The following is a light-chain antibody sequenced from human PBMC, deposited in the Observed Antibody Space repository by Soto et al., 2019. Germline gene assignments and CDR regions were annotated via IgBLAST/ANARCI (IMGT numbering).Light chain of an antibody. J-gene: IGKJ4*01. CDR1: QGVKTD. CDR3: LQNYSYPLT. V-gene: IGKV1-17*01. CDR2: AAS. Sequence: DIQMTQSPSSVSASVGDRVTITCRASQGVKTDLGWYQQKPGKAPKRLIYAASRLQSGVPSRFSGSGSGTEFTLTISSLQHEDFASYYCLQNYSYPLTFGGGTKVDIK.